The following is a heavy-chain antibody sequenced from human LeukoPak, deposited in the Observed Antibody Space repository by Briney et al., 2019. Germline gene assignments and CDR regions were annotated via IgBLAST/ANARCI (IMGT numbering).Heavy chain of an antibody. Sequence: ASVKVSCKASGYTFTSYDINWVRQATGQGLERMGWMNPNSGNTGCAQKFQGRVTKTRNTSISTAYMELSSLRSEDTAVYYCARARGWYGYFDYWGQGTLVTVSS. CDR3: ARARGWYGYFDY. CDR1: GYTFTSYD. V-gene: IGHV1-8*01. D-gene: IGHD6-19*01. CDR2: MNPNSGNT. J-gene: IGHJ4*02.